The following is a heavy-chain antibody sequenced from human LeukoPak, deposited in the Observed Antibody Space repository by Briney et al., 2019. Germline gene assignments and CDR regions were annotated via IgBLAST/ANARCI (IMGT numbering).Heavy chain of an antibody. Sequence: GGSLRLSCAASGFTFSSYWMHWVRQAPGKGLVWVSRINSDGSSTSYADSVKGRFTISRDNAKNTLYLQMNSLRAEDTAVYYCAASTILDAFDIWGQGTMVTVSS. D-gene: IGHD2-2*01. CDR3: AASTILDAFDI. CDR1: GFTFSSYW. CDR2: INSDGSST. V-gene: IGHV3-74*01. J-gene: IGHJ3*02.